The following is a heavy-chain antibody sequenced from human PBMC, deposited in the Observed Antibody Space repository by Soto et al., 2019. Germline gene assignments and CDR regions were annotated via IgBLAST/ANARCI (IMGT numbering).Heavy chain of an antibody. V-gene: IGHV3-53*01. CDR1: GFTVSSNY. CDR3: AREMETIAVAGDDAFDI. D-gene: IGHD6-19*01. J-gene: IGHJ3*02. CDR2: IYSGGST. Sequence: GGSLRLSCAASGFTVSSNYVSWVRQAPGKGLEWVSVIYSGGSTYYADSVKGRFTISRDNSKNTLYLQMNSLRAEDTAVYYCAREMETIAVAGDDAFDIWGQGTMVTV.